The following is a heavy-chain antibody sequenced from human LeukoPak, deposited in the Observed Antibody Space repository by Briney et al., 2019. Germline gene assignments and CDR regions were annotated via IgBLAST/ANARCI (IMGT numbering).Heavy chain of an antibody. V-gene: IGHV4-31*03. CDR2: IYYSGST. Sequence: SETLSLTCTVSGGSISSSSYYWGWIRQHPGKGLEWIGYIYYSGSTYYNPSLKSRVTISLDTSKNQFSLRLISVTAADTAVYYCARDRWFDPWGQGTLVTVSS. CDR3: ARDRWFDP. CDR1: GGSISSSSYY. J-gene: IGHJ5*02.